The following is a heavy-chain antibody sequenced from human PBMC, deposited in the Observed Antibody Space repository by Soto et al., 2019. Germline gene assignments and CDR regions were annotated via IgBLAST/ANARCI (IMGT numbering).Heavy chain of an antibody. V-gene: IGHV1-3*01. D-gene: IGHD3-22*01. CDR2: ISAGNGNT. CDR1: GYTFTSYA. J-gene: IGHJ4*02. CDR3: ARLSYDSSGYHFDY. Sequence: ASVKVSCKASGYTFTSYAMHWVRQAPGQRLEWMGLISAGNGNTNYSQKFQGRVTITRDTSTSTVYMELSSLRSEDTAVYYCARLSYDSSGYHFDYWGQGTLVTVSS.